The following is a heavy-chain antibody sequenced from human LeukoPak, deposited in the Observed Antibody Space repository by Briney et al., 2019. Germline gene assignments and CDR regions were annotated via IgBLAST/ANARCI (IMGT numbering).Heavy chain of an antibody. CDR2: IYHSEST. CDR3: TRVAVPGTVVY. J-gene: IGHJ4*02. V-gene: IGHV4-38-2*01. D-gene: IGHD6-19*01. Sequence: SETLSLTCAVSGYSISSGYYWGWLRHPPGKGLEWIGSIYHSESTYYNPSPNRRVTISVDTSKNQSSLKLTSVTATDTAVYYCTRVAVPGTVVYWGQGTLVTVSS. CDR1: GYSISSGYY.